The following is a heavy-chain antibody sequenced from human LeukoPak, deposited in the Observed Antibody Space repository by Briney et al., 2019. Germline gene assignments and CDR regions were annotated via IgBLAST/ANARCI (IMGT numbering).Heavy chain of an antibody. Sequence: SETLSLTCTVSGGSISSSSYYWGWIRQPPGKGLEWNGSIYYSGSTYSNPSRKSRVTITVDTSKNQFTLKLSSVTAADTAVYYCARLDSNVLLWFGGNYMDDWGKGTTVTISS. D-gene: IGHD3-10*01. V-gene: IGHV4-39*01. CDR1: GGSISSSSYY. CDR2: IYYSGST. J-gene: IGHJ6*03. CDR3: ARLDSNVLLWFGGNYMDD.